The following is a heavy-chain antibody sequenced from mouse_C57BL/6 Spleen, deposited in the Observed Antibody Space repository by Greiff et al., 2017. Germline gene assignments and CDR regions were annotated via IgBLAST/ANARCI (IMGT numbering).Heavy chain of an antibody. CDR3: ARSGGSGYDCDY. D-gene: IGHD3-2*02. CDR2: IYPRDGST. J-gene: IGHJ2*01. Sequence: QVQLQQSDAELVKPGASVKISCKVSGYTFTDHTIHWMKQRPAQGLEWIGYIYPRDGSTKYNEKFKGKATLTADKSSSTAYMQLNSLTSEDSAVDCCARSGGSGYDCDYWGQGTTLTVSA. CDR1: GYTFTDHT. V-gene: IGHV1-78*01.